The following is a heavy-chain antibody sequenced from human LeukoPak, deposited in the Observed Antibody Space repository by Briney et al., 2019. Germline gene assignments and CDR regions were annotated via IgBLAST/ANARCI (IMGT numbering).Heavy chain of an antibody. D-gene: IGHD4-17*01. J-gene: IGHJ4*02. Sequence: GRSLRLSCAPSGFTLSSYGMHWVHQAPGKGRGWVAVISYDGSNNYYADAVKGRFTISRDNSKNTLYLQMNSLRAEDTAVYYCAKDARDYGDYSAGFDYWGQGTLVTVSS. CDR3: AKDARDYGDYSAGFDY. CDR2: ISYDGSNN. V-gene: IGHV3-30*18. CDR1: GFTLSSYG.